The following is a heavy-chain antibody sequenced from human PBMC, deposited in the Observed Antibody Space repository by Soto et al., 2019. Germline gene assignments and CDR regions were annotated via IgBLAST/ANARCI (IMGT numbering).Heavy chain of an antibody. V-gene: IGHV1-69*06. CDR2: IIPIFGTA. J-gene: IGHJ5*02. D-gene: IGHD3-22*01. Sequence: QVQLVQSGAEVKKPGSSVKVSCKASGGTFSSYAIRGVRQAPGQGLEWMGGIIPIFGTANYAQKFQGRVTITADKSSSTAYMELSSLRSEDTAVYYCAREARSSGYSGWFDPWGQGTLVTVSS. CDR3: AREARSSGYSGWFDP. CDR1: GGTFSSYA.